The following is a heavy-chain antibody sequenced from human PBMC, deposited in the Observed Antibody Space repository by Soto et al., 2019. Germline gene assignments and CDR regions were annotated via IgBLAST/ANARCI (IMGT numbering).Heavy chain of an antibody. CDR2: INHSGST. Sequence: SETLSLTCAVYGGSFSGYYWSWIRQPPGKGLEWIGEINHSGSTNYNPSLKSRVTISVDTSKNQFSLKLSSVTAADTAVYYCARGQITMIRGVIISPVYFQHWGQGTLVTVSS. D-gene: IGHD3-10*01. J-gene: IGHJ1*01. CDR1: GGSFSGYY. CDR3: ARGQITMIRGVIISPVYFQH. V-gene: IGHV4-34*01.